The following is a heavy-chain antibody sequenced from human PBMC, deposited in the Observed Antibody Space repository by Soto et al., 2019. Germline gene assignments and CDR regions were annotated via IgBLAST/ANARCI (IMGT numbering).Heavy chain of an antibody. CDR1: GDSISSGGYY. CDR2: INRSGVT. CDR3: ARRADYGGLFDI. Sequence: QVQLQESGPGRVKPSQTLSVTCPVSGDSISSGGYYWSWVRQHPPKGLEWIAYINRSGVTYFNPSLKSRVSVSIDKSQNQLSLKLASVTDADTAVYYCARRADYGGLFDIWGQGILVTVSS. V-gene: IGHV4-31*03. J-gene: IGHJ4*02. D-gene: IGHD4-17*01.